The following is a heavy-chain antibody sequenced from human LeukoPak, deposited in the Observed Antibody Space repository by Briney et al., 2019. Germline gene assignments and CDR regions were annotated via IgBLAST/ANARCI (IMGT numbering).Heavy chain of an antibody. Sequence: SSETLSLTCAVSGGPISTYYWSWIRQPPGKGLEWIGYIYYSGSTNYNPSLKSRVTISVETSKNQFSLKLSSVTAADTAVYYCARVDSTNWYEYRSYFDYWGQETLVTVSS. CDR3: ARVDSTNWYEYRSYFDY. D-gene: IGHD1-20*01. CDR1: GGPISTYY. J-gene: IGHJ4*02. V-gene: IGHV4-59*01. CDR2: IYYSGST.